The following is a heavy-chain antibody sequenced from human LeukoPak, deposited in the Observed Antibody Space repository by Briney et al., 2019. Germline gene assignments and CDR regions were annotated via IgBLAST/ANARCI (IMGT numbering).Heavy chain of an antibody. D-gene: IGHD6-13*01. CDR3: ASHRIAAAVDGY. Sequence: SETLSLTCTVSGGSISSYYWSWIRQPPGKGLEWIGYIYYSGSTNYNPSLKSRVTISVDTSKNQFSLKLSSVTAADTAVYYCASHRIAAAVDGYWGQGTLVTVSS. J-gene: IGHJ4*02. V-gene: IGHV4-59*08. CDR2: IYYSGST. CDR1: GGSISSYY.